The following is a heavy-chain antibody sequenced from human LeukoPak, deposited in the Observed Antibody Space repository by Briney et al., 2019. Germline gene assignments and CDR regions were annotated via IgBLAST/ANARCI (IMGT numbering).Heavy chain of an antibody. CDR2: IYYSGST. J-gene: IGHJ6*03. V-gene: IGHV4-39*01. Sequence: SETLSLTCTVSGGSISSSSYYWGWIRQPPGKGLEWIGSIYYSGSTYYNPSLKSRVTISVDTSKNQFSLKLSSVTAADTAVYYCVHPSDYYYYYMDVWGKGTTVTISS. CDR3: VHPSDYYYYYMDV. CDR1: GGSISSSSYY.